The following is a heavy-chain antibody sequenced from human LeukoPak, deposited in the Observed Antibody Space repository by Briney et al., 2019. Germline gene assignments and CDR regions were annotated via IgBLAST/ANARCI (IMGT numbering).Heavy chain of an antibody. V-gene: IGHV3-33*01. D-gene: IGHD4-11*01. CDR1: GFTFSSYG. J-gene: IGHJ4*02. CDR3: ARDPDSTTANYFDD. CDR2: IWYDGSNK. Sequence: GGSLRLSCAASGFTFSSYGMHWVRQAPGKGLERVAVIWYDGSNKYYADSVKGRFTISRDNSKNTLYLQMNSLRGEDTAVYYCARDPDSTTANYFDDWGQGTLVTVSS.